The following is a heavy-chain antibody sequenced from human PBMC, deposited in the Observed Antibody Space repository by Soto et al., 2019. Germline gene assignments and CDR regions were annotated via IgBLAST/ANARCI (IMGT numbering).Heavy chain of an antibody. Sequence: SDTQSLTSTLSGGSVRSPYWWSWVRQTPDKGLEWIAEVHISGHSNYNPSLRSRVSVSIDSSKNQFYLNLNSVTAADTAIYYCARVRQGCSANNCYFDPWGQGNQVTFSS. CDR1: GGSVRSPYW. J-gene: IGHJ5*01. CDR3: ARVRQGCSANNCYFDP. CDR2: VHISGHS. D-gene: IGHD1-1*01. V-gene: IGHV4-4*02.